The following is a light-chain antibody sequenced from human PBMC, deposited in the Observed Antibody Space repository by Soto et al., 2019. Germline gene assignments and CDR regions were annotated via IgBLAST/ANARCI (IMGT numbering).Light chain of an antibody. CDR1: SSDVGAFNY. CDR3: SSYATRTTEV. CDR2: DVT. J-gene: IGLJ1*01. Sequence: QSVLTQPASVSGSPGQSISISCIGTSSDVGAFNYVSWYQHHPGKAPQLIIYDVTSRPSGVSNRFSASKSGNTASLTISGLQAEDEADSYCSSYATRTTEVFGTGTKVTVL. V-gene: IGLV2-14*03.